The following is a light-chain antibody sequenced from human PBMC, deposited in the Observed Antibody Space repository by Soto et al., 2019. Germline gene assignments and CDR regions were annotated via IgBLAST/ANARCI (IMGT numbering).Light chain of an antibody. CDR2: KAS. J-gene: IGKJ4*01. CDR1: QDISSW. V-gene: IGKV1-12*01. CDR3: QQTHTFPPT. Sequence: DIQMTQSPSSVSASVGDRVTITCRASQDISSWLAWYQQKPGKAPKLLIFKASTLQSGVPSRVSGSGSGIDFTLTIRSLQPEDFATYYCQQTHTFPPTFGGGTKVEIK.